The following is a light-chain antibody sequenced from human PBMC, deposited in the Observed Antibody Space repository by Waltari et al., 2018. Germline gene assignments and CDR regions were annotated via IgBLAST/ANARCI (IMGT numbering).Light chain of an antibody. CDR2: SAS. CDR3: QQYNDWLAPT. Sequence: EIVMTQSPATLSVSPGERAILSCRASQSVSGYLAWYQQKPGQAPRLLIYSASTRVTVIPARFSGSGSGTEFTLTISSLQSEDFAVYHCQQYNDWLAPTFGGGTKVEI. CDR1: QSVSGY. V-gene: IGKV3-15*01. J-gene: IGKJ4*01.